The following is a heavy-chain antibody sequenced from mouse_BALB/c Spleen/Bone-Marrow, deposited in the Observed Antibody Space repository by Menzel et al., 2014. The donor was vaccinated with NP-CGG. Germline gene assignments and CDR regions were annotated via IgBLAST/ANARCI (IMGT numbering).Heavy chain of an antibody. D-gene: IGHD2-4*01. CDR2: INSNGGST. J-gene: IGHJ3*01. Sequence: EVQLQQSGGGLVQPGGSLKISCAASGFTFXSYGMSWVRQTPDERLDLVATINSNGGSTYYPDSVKGRFTISRDNAKNTLYLQMSSLKSEDTAMYYCARDNYYDYDGFAYWGQGTLVTVSA. V-gene: IGHV5-6-3*01. CDR3: ARDNYYDYDGFAY. CDR1: GFTFXSYG.